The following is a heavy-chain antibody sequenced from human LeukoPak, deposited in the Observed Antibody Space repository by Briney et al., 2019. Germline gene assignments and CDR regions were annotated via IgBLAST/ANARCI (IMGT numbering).Heavy chain of an antibody. CDR3: ARDDYGDSKGRFDP. V-gene: IGHV4-4*02. D-gene: IGHD4-17*01. CDR1: GGSISSSNW. Sequence: SETLSLTCAVSGGSISSSNWWSWVRQPPGKGLEWIGEIYHSGSTNYNPSLKSRVTISVDKSKNQFSLKLSSVTAADTAVYYCARDDYGDSKGRFDPWGQGTLVTVSS. J-gene: IGHJ5*02. CDR2: IYHSGST.